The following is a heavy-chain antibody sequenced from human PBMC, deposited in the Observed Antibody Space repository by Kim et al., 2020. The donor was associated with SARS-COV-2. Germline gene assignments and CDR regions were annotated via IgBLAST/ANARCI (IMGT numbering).Heavy chain of an antibody. CDR2: INTNTGNP. Sequence: ASVKVSCKASGYTFTSYAMNWVRQAPGQGLEWMGWINTNTGNPTYAQGFTGRFVFSLDTSVSTAYLQISSLKAEDTAVYYCARAPSVAKQQLVREPRTELDYWGQGTLVTVSS. CDR3: ARAPSVAKQQLVREPRTELDY. D-gene: IGHD6-13*01. J-gene: IGHJ4*02. CDR1: GYTFTSYA. V-gene: IGHV7-4-1*02.